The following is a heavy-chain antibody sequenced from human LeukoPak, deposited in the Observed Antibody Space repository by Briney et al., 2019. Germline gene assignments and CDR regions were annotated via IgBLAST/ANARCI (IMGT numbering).Heavy chain of an antibody. CDR1: GGSFSGYY. V-gene: IGHV4-34*01. Sequence: NSSETLSLTCAVYGGSFSGYYWSWIRQPPGKGLEWIGEINHSGSTNYNPSLKSRVTISVDTSKNQFSLKLSSVTAADTAVYYCARGVDTPSPFDYWGQGTLVTVSS. CDR2: INHSGST. J-gene: IGHJ4*02. D-gene: IGHD5-18*01. CDR3: ARGVDTPSPFDY.